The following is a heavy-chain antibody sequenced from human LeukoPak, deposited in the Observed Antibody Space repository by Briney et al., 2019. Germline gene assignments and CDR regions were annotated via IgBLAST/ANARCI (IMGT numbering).Heavy chain of an antibody. CDR3: ARGHWYYDFWSGYYVDC. V-gene: IGHV3-7*01. D-gene: IGHD3-3*01. J-gene: IGHJ4*02. CDR1: GFTFSSYW. CDR2: IKQDGSEK. Sequence: GGSLRLSCAASGFTFSSYWMSWVRQVPGKGLEWVANIKQDGSEKYYVDSVKGRFTISRDNAKNSLYLQMNSLRAEDTAVYYCARGHWYYDFWSGYYVDCWGQGTLVTVSS.